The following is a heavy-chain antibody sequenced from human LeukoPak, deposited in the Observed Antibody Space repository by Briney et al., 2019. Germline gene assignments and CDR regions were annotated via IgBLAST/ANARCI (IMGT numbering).Heavy chain of an antibody. CDR2: IYSGGST. CDR3: ARDLLLWFPQGNYGMDV. D-gene: IGHD3-10*01. J-gene: IGHJ6*02. Sequence: GGSLRLSCAAPGFTVSSNYMSWVRQAPGKGLEWVSVIYSGGSTYYADSVKGRFTISRDNSKNTLYLQMNSLRAEDTAVYYCARDLLLWFPQGNYGMDVWGQGTTVTVSS. V-gene: IGHV3-53*01. CDR1: GFTVSSNY.